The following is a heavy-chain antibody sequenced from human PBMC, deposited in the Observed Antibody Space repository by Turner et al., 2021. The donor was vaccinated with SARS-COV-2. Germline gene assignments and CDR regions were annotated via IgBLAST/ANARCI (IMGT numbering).Heavy chain of an antibody. J-gene: IGHJ6*02. CDR1: GFTFSSYS. CDR2: ISSRISYI. Sequence: EVQLVESGGGLVKPGGSLRLSCAASGFTFSSYSMNWVRQAPVKGLEWVSSISSRISYIYYADSVKGRFTISRDNAKNSLYLQMNSLRAEDTAVYYCAREYYDFWSGYLGYGMDVWGQGTTVTVSS. CDR3: AREYYDFWSGYLGYGMDV. D-gene: IGHD3-3*01. V-gene: IGHV3-21*01.